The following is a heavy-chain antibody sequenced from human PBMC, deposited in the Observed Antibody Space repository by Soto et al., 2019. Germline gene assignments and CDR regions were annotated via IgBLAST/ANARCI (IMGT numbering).Heavy chain of an antibody. J-gene: IGHJ4*02. CDR3: ARVEASTYYGILTGYPDY. CDR1: GFTFSSYG. CDR2: IWYDGSNK. V-gene: IGHV3-33*01. D-gene: IGHD3-9*01. Sequence: GGSLRLSCAASGFTFSSYGMHWVRQAPGKGLEWVAVIWYDGSNKYYADSVKGRFTISRDNSKNTLYLQMNSLRAEDTAVYYCARVEASTYYGILTGYPDYWGQGTLVTVSS.